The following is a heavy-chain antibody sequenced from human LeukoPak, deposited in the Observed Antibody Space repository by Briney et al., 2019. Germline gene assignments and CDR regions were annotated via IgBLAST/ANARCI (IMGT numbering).Heavy chain of an antibody. CDR2: ISAYNGNT. Sequence: ASVKVSCKASGYTFTGYYMHWVRQAPGQGLEWMGWISAYNGNTNYAQKLQGRVTMTTDTSTGTAYMELRSLRSDDTAVYYCATGLWDDRPKYNWFDPWGQGTLVTVSS. J-gene: IGHJ5*02. D-gene: IGHD3-16*01. CDR1: GYTFTGYY. V-gene: IGHV1-18*04. CDR3: ATGLWDDRPKYNWFDP.